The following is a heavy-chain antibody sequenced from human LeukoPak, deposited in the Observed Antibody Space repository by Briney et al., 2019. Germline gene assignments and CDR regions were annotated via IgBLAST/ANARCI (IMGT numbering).Heavy chain of an antibody. D-gene: IGHD1-14*01. J-gene: IGHJ4*02. CDR3: ARDPTGGYFDY. CDR2: ISHSGST. V-gene: IGHV4-34*01. Sequence: SETLSLTCAVSGASFSGYYWNWIRQPPGKGLEWIGEISHSGSTNYNPSLKSRVTISVDASNKQFSLKLSSVTAADTAVYYCARDPTGGYFDYWGQGTLVTVSS. CDR1: GASFSGYY.